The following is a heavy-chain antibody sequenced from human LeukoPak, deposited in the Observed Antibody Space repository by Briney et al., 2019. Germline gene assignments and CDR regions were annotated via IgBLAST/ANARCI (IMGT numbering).Heavy chain of an antibody. Sequence: SETLSLTCTVSGGSISSSTFHWGWIRQPPGKGLEWIGSIYHSGSTYYNPSLKSRVTISVDTSKNQFSLKLSSVTAADTAVYYCARPYSSSPGIFDYWGQGTLVTVSS. CDR1: GGSISSSTFH. CDR2: IYHSGST. D-gene: IGHD6-6*01. J-gene: IGHJ4*02. CDR3: ARPYSSSPGIFDY. V-gene: IGHV4-39*07.